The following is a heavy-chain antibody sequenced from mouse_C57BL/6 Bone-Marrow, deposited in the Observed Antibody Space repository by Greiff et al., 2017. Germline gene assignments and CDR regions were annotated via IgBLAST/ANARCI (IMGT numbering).Heavy chain of an antibody. CDR2: IYPSDSET. Sequence: VQLQQSGAELVRPGSSVKLSCKASGYTFTSYWMDWVKQRPGQGLEWIGNIYPSDSETHYNQKFKGKDTLTVDKSSSTTYMQLSSLTSEDSAVYECAKHRRYCYGSSHWYLDVWGTGTTVTVSS. V-gene: IGHV1-61*01. D-gene: IGHD1-1*01. CDR3: AKHRRYCYGSSHWYLDV. CDR1: GYTFTSYW. J-gene: IGHJ1*03.